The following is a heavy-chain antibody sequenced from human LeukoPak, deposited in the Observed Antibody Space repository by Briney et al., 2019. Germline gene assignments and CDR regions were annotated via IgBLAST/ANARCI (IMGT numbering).Heavy chain of an antibody. J-gene: IGHJ6*03. Sequence: ASVKVSCKASGYTFTSYGISWVRQAPGQGLEWMGWINPNSGGTNYAQKFQGRVTMTRDTSISTAYMELSRLRSDDTAVYYCASGGGYYRDIYYYYYMDVWGKGTTVTISS. CDR1: GYTFTSYG. V-gene: IGHV1-2*02. CDR3: ASGGGYYRDIYYYYYMDV. D-gene: IGHD3-10*01. CDR2: INPNSGGT.